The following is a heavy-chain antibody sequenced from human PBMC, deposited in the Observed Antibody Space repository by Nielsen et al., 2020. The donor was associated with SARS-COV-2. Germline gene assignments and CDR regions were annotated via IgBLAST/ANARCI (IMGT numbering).Heavy chain of an antibody. CDR3: AREDSLCGCMDV. V-gene: IGHV4-31*03. CDR2: IYYSGST. D-gene: IGHD2-21*01. Sequence: SETLSLTCTVSGGSISSGGYYWSWIRQHPGKGLEWIGYIYYSGSTYYNPSLKSRVTISVDTSKNQFSLNLSSVTAADTAVYYCAREDSLCGCMDVWGQGTTVTVSS. J-gene: IGHJ6*02. CDR1: GGSISSGGYY.